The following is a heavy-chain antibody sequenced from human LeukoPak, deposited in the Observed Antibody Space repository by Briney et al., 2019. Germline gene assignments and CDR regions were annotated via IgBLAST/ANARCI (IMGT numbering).Heavy chain of an antibody. CDR1: GYTFTLYY. CDR3: ARDWHSSSSHFAY. V-gene: IGHV1-2*02. Sequence: GASVSVSCTPSGYTFTLYYMHWVRQAPRQRLEWRGWINPNSGGTNYAQKFQGRVTMTRDTSISTAYLELSRLRSDDTAVYYCARDWHSSSSHFAYWGQGTLVTVAS. CDR2: INPNSGGT. J-gene: IGHJ4*02. D-gene: IGHD6-6*01.